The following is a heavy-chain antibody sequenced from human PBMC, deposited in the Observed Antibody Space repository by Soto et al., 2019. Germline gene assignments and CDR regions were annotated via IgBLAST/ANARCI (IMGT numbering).Heavy chain of an antibody. CDR2: INHSGST. D-gene: IGHD3-3*01. J-gene: IGHJ5*02. V-gene: IGHV4-34*01. CDR1: GGSFSGYY. CDR3: ARGRPYSTIFGVATRWFDP. Sequence: QVQLQQWGAGLLKPSETLSLTCAVYGGSFSGYYWSWIRQPPGKGLEWIGEINHSGSTNYNPSLKSRVNKSVDTSKNQFALKLSSGTAADTAVYYCARGRPYSTIFGVATRWFDPWGQGTLVTVSS.